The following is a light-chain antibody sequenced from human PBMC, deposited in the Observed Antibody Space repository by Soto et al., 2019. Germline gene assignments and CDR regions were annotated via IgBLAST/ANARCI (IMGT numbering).Light chain of an antibody. CDR2: AAS. J-gene: IGKJ5*01. CDR1: QSISNF. Sequence: DIQVTQSPSSLSASVGDRVTITCRATQSISNFLHWYQHKPGEAPKLLIYAASSLQSGVPSRFSGTGSGTDFTLTISSPQPEDFSTYYCQQSYSTLLTFGQGTRLEIK. V-gene: IGKV1-39*01. CDR3: QQSYSTLLT.